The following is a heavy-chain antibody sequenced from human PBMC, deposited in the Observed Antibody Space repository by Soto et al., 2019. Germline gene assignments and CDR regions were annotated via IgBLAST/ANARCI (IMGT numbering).Heavy chain of an antibody. CDR2: ISGSGGST. V-gene: IGHV3-23*01. D-gene: IGHD5-12*01. CDR1: GFTFSSYA. Sequence: GGSLRLSCAASGFTFSSYAMSWVRQAPGKGLEWVSAISGSGGSTYYADSVKGRFTISRDNSKNTLYLQMNSLRAEDTAVYFCAKDGGYTYGLDYWGQGTLVTVSS. CDR3: AKDGGYTYGLDY. J-gene: IGHJ4*02.